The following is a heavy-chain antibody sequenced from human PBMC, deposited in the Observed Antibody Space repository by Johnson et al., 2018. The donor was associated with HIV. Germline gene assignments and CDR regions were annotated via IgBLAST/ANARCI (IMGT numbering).Heavy chain of an antibody. Sequence: VQLVESGGGLVQPGGSLRLSCAASGFTVSSNYMSWVRQAPGKGLEWVSVIYSGGSTYYADSVKGRFTISRDNSKNTLYLQMNSLRAEDTALYYCARVGYYYDSSGYYPHGAFDIWGQGTMVTVSS. D-gene: IGHD3-22*01. V-gene: IGHV3-66*01. CDR2: IYSGGST. CDR1: GFTVSSNY. CDR3: ARVGYYYDSSGYYPHGAFDI. J-gene: IGHJ3*02.